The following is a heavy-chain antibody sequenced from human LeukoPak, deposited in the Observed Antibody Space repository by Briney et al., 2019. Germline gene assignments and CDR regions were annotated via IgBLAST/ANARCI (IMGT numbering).Heavy chain of an antibody. CDR1: GGSISSYY. V-gene: IGHV4-4*07. J-gene: IGHJ4*02. D-gene: IGHD2-2*01. CDR3: AGQDIVVVPLQSAFPAY. Sequence: PSETLSLTCTVSGGSISSYYWSWIRQPAGKGLEWIGRIYTSGSTNYNPSLKSRVTMSVDTSKNQLSLKLTSVTAADTAVYYCAGQDIVVVPLQSAFPAYWGQGALVTVSS. CDR2: IYTSGST.